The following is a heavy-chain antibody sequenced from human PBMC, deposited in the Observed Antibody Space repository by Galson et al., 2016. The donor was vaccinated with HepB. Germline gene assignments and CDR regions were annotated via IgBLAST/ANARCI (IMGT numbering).Heavy chain of an antibody. CDR1: GFQFSNYA. J-gene: IGHJ4*02. V-gene: IGHV3-30*03. Sequence: SLRLSCAASGFQFSNYAMHWVRQAPGKGLEWVAIISFDGAKKYYADSLKGRFTISRDNAKNTLYLQMNSLRAEDSAIYYCARGGGNWFKGIDYWGQGALVTVSS. CDR2: ISFDGAKK. D-gene: IGHD1-20*01. CDR3: ARGGGNWFKGIDY.